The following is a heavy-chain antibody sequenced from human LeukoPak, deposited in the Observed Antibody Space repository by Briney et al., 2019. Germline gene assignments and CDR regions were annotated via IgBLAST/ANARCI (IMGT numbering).Heavy chain of an antibody. Sequence: PSETLSLTCTVSGGSISSGDYYWSWLRQPPGTGLEWIGYIYYSGSTYYNPSLKSRVTISVDTSKNQFSLKLSSVTAADTAVYYCARSLVRARIDYWGQGTLVTVSS. D-gene: IGHD2-15*01. J-gene: IGHJ4*02. CDR1: GGSISSGDYY. CDR3: ARSLVRARIDY. CDR2: IYYSGST. V-gene: IGHV4-30-4*01.